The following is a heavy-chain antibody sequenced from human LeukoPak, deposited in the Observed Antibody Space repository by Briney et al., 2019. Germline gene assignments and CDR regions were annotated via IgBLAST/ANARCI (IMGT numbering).Heavy chain of an antibody. D-gene: IGHD2-15*01. CDR2: ITYDGGNK. V-gene: IGHV3-30-3*01. J-gene: IGHJ4*02. CDR3: ARGAVVVAAKTTPFDS. CDR1: GFTFSSYA. Sequence: GGSLRLSCAASGFTFSSYAMHWVRQAPGKGLEWVAVITYDGGNKYYADSVKGRFTISRDNSKNTLYLQMNSLRAEDTAVYYCARGAVVVAAKTTPFDSWGQGTLVTVSS.